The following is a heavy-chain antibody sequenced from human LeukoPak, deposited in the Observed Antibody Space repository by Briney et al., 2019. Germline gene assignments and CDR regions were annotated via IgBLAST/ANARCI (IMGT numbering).Heavy chain of an antibody. V-gene: IGHV3-33*06. Sequence: GGALRLSCAAPGFTFSCYRMHRVRQAPGKGLELVAVIWYDGSNRYYADSVKGRFTSARDNSKNTLYLQMNSLRAEDTAVYYCAKGDGQQLVRGGYSYGVLWYWGQGTLVTVSS. CDR3: AKGDGQQLVRGGYSYGVLWY. D-gene: IGHD6-13*01. CDR1: GFTFSCYR. CDR2: IWYDGSNR. J-gene: IGHJ4*02.